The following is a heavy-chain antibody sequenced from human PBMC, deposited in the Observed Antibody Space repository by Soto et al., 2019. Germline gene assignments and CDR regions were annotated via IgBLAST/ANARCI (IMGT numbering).Heavy chain of an antibody. CDR1: GFTFGSYG. V-gene: IGHV3-33*01. CDR2: IWYDGSNK. J-gene: IGHJ4*02. CDR3: ARVRRVTSGIAAAGLDY. Sequence: GGSLRLSCAASGFTFGSYGMHWVGQGPGKGLEWVAVIWYDGSNKYYADSVKGRFTISRDNSKNTLYLQMNSLRAEDTAVYYCARVRRVTSGIAAAGLDYWGPGTLVTVSS. D-gene: IGHD6-13*01.